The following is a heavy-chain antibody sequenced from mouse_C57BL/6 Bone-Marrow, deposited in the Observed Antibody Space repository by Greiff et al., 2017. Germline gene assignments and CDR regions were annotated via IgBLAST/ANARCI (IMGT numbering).Heavy chain of an antibody. D-gene: IGHD2-1*01. Sequence: EVQLQEPGPELVKPGASVKISCKASGYSFTGYYMHWVKQSHGNILDWIGYIYPYNGGSSYNQKFKGKATLTVDKSSSTAYMELRSLTSEDSAVYYCALYYGNRYWYFDVWGTGTTVTVSS. CDR1: GYSFTGYY. J-gene: IGHJ1*03. CDR3: ALYYGNRYWYFDV. CDR2: IYPYNGGS. V-gene: IGHV1-31*01.